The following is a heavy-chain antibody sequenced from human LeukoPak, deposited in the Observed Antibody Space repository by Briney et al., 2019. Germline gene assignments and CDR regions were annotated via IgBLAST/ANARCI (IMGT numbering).Heavy chain of an antibody. D-gene: IGHD3-3*01. J-gene: IGHJ4*02. CDR1: GGSISSGGFS. Sequence: SQTLSLTCAVSGGSISSGGFSWSWIRQPPGTGLEWIGYIFHSGSTYYNPSLKSRVTISVDRSKNQFSLKLSSVTAADTAVYYCARGSRNYDFWSGYYVLDYWGQGTLVTVSS. CDR2: IFHSGST. V-gene: IGHV4-30-2*01. CDR3: ARGSRNYDFWSGYYVLDY.